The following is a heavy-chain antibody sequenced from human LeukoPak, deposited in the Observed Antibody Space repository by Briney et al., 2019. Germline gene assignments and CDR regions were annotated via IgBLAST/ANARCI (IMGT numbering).Heavy chain of an antibody. Sequence: GGSLRLSCAATGFTFRGYWFHWVCQVPGKGLVWVSRINNVGSTTIHADSVKGRFTISRDNAKNSLYLQMNSLRVEDTAVYYCARGGYGAGSTYYYGMDVWGQGTTVTVTS. CDR1: GFTFRGYW. CDR3: ARGGYGAGSTYYYGMDV. CDR2: INNVGSTT. J-gene: IGHJ6*02. V-gene: IGHV3-74*01. D-gene: IGHD3-10*01.